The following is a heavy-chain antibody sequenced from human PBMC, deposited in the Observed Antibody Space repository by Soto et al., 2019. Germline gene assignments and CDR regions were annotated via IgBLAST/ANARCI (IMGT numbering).Heavy chain of an antibody. D-gene: IGHD3-3*01. CDR3: ARIVNYDFWSGSYFDY. Sequence: VTWKESGPVLVKPTETLTLTCTVSGFSLSNARMGVSWIRQPPGKALQRLAHIFSNDEKSYSTSLKSRLTISKDTSKSQVVLTMTNMDPVDTATYYCARIVNYDFWSGSYFDYWGQGTLVTVSS. CDR2: IFSNDEK. V-gene: IGHV2-26*01. CDR1: GFSLSNARMG. J-gene: IGHJ4*02.